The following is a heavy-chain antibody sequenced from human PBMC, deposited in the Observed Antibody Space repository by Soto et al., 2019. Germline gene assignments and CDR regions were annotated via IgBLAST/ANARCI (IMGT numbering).Heavy chain of an antibody. CDR2: IYYSGST. CDR1: GGSISSYY. V-gene: IGHV4-59*01. D-gene: IGHD2-15*01. Sequence: SGTLSLTRTVSGGSISSYYWSWIPQPPGEGLGWIGYIYYSGSTNYSPPLKGGVTISVDTSKNHFSLKVSLVTAGDTAVYYCAREGCSGGSCYPGSAYNWLDPWGQGTLVTVPS. CDR3: AREGCSGGSCYPGSAYNWLDP. J-gene: IGHJ5*02.